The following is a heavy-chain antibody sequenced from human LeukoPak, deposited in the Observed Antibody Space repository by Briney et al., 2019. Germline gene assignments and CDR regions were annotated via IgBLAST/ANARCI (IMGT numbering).Heavy chain of an antibody. V-gene: IGHV3-11*01. CDR3: TRERRGTYYAFES. J-gene: IGHJ4*02. CDR1: GFIISDYY. D-gene: IGHD3-16*01. CDR2: ITSGAGST. Sequence: GGSLRLSCHASGFIISDYYMSWIRQSPGKGLEWISYITSGAGSTKYADSVKGRFTISRDKAKNSVALQLNSLRAEDTAVYYCTRERRGTYYAFESWGQGTLVTVSS.